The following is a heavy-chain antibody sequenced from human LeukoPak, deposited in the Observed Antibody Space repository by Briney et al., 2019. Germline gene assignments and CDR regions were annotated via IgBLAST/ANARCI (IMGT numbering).Heavy chain of an antibody. CDR3: ARGSGSYLRGFDY. V-gene: IGHV3-66*01. CDR1: GFTVSSNY. D-gene: IGHD1-26*01. Sequence: GGSLRLSCAASGFTVSSNYMSWVRRAPGKGLEWVSVIYSGGSTYYADSVKGRFTISRDNSKNTLYLQMNSLRAEDTAVYYCARGSGSYLRGFDYWGQGTLVTVSS. CDR2: IYSGGST. J-gene: IGHJ4*02.